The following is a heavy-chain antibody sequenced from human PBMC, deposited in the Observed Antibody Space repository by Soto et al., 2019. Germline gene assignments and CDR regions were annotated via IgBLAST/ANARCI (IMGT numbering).Heavy chain of an antibody. CDR3: AICTGIQLWVFNY. J-gene: IGHJ4*02. CDR1: GFRFSSYA. Sequence: GGSLRLSCAASGFRFSSYAMSWVRQDPGKGFEWVSTVTGSGGSTFYADSVKGRLSISRDNSKNTLYLQMNSLRAEDTAVYYCAICTGIQLWVFNYWGQGTPVTVS. V-gene: IGHV3-23*01. CDR2: VTGSGGST. D-gene: IGHD5-18*01.